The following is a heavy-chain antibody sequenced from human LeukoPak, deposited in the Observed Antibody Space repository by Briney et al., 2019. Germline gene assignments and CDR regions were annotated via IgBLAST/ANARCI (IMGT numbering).Heavy chain of an antibody. V-gene: IGHV1-69*13. J-gene: IGHJ4*02. Sequence: SVKVSCKASGGTFSSYAISWVRQAPGQGLEWMGGIIPIFGTANYAQKFQGRVTITADESTSTAYMELSSLRSEDTAVYYCARERCSSTSCLYYFDYWGQGTLVTVSP. D-gene: IGHD2-2*01. CDR2: IIPIFGTA. CDR1: GGTFSSYA. CDR3: ARERCSSTSCLYYFDY.